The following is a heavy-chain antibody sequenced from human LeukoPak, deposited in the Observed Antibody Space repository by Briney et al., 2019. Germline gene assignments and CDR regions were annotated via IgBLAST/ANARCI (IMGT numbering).Heavy chain of an antibody. CDR3: ARDTGSGGSWQVPKY. CDR1: GYTFTSYG. Sequence: ASVKVSCKASGYTFTSYGISWVRQAPGQGLEWMGWISAYNGNTNYAQKLQGRVTMTTDTSTSTAYMELRSLRSDDTAVYYCARDTGSGGSWQVPKYWGQGTLVTVSS. J-gene: IGHJ4*02. V-gene: IGHV1-18*01. D-gene: IGHD2-15*01. CDR2: ISAYNGNT.